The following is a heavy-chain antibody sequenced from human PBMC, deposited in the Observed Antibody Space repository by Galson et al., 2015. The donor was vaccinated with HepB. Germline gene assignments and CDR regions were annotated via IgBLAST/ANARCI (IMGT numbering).Heavy chain of an antibody. D-gene: IGHD5-24*01. V-gene: IGHV5-10-1*01. CDR1: GYSFINHW. Sequence: QSGAEVKKPGESLRISCKGSGYSFINHWISWVRQMPGKGLEWMGRIDPSDSYTNYSPSFQGHVTFSADKSITTAYLQWSSLKASDTAMYYCARLVQNGYNYLPGDYWGQGTLVTVSS. J-gene: IGHJ4*02. CDR3: ARLVQNGYNYLPGDY. CDR2: IDPSDSYT.